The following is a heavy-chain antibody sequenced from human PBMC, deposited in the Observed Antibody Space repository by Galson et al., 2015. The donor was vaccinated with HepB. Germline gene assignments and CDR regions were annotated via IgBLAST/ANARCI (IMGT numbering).Heavy chain of an antibody. Sequence: SVKVSCKASGGTFSSYAINWVRQAPGQGLEWMGGIIPIFGTAKYAQRFQGRVTISADESTRTAYMELSSLRSEDTAAYYCARQDSRYCSSISCSFDYWGQGTLVTVSS. CDR3: ARQDSRYCSSISCSFDY. CDR2: IIPIFGTA. D-gene: IGHD2-2*01. V-gene: IGHV1-69*13. CDR1: GGTFSSYA. J-gene: IGHJ4*02.